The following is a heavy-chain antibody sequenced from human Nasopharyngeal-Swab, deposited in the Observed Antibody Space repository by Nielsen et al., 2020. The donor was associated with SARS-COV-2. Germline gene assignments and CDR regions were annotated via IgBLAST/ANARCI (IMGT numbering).Heavy chain of an antibody. CDR1: GGSISSGGYS. CDR3: ARHSWNLFDY. Sequence: SETLSLTCAVSGGSISSGGYSWSWIRQPPGKGLEWIGYIYHSGSTYYNPSLKSRVTISVDTSKNQFSLKLSSVTAADTAVYYCARHSWNLFDYWGQGTLVTVSS. CDR2: IYHSGST. J-gene: IGHJ4*02. V-gene: IGHV4-30-2*03. D-gene: IGHD1-1*01.